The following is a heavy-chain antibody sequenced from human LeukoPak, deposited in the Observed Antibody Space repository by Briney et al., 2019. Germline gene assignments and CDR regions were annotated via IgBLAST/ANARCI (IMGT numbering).Heavy chain of an antibody. CDR2: IRYDGSNT. V-gene: IGHV3-30*02. D-gene: IGHD2-15*01. CDR3: AKAPPPYCSGGSCFDAFDI. Sequence: GGSLRLSCAASGFTFNNYGMHWVRQAPGKGLEWLAFIRYDGSNTYYADSVKGRFTVSRDDSKNTLYLQMNSLRGDDTAVYYCAKAPPPYCSGGSCFDAFDIWGQGTLVTVSS. CDR1: GFTFNNYG. J-gene: IGHJ3*02.